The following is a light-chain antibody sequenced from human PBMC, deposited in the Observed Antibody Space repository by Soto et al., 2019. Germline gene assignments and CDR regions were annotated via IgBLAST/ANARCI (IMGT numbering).Light chain of an antibody. V-gene: IGKV3-11*01. CDR2: DAS. CDR3: LQDINYPWT. J-gene: IGKJ1*01. Sequence: EIVLTQSPATLSLSPGERATLSCRASQSVSSYLAWYQQKPGQAPRLLIYDASNRATGIPDRFSGSGSGTDFTLAISSLQPEDSATYYCLQDINYPWTFGQGTKVDIK. CDR1: QSVSSY.